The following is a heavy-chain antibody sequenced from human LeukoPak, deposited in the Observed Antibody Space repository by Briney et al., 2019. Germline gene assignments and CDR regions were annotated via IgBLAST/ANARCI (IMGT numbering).Heavy chain of an antibody. V-gene: IGHV4-59*08. CDR1: GGSYSSYY. J-gene: IGHJ4*02. D-gene: IGHD5-18*01. CDR3: ARHLGDTAMVAFLDY. CDR2: IYASGSI. Sequence: SETLSLTCTVSGGSYSSYYWSWIRQPPGKGLEWIGYIYASGSINYNPSLRSRVTISVDTSMNQFSLRLSSVTAADTAVYYCARHLGDTAMVAFLDYWGQGTLVTVSS.